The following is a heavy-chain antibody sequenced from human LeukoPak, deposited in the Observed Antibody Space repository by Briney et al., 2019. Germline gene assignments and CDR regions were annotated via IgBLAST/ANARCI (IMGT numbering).Heavy chain of an antibody. D-gene: IGHD1-26*01. J-gene: IGHJ4*02. CDR1: GGTFSSYA. Sequence: SVKVSCXASGGTFSSYAISWVRQAPGQGLGWMGGIIPIFGTANYAQKFQGRVTITTDESTSTAYMELSSLRSEDTAVYYCASSGSYGVWYFDYWGQGTLVTVSS. V-gene: IGHV1-69*05. CDR2: IIPIFGTA. CDR3: ASSGSYGVWYFDY.